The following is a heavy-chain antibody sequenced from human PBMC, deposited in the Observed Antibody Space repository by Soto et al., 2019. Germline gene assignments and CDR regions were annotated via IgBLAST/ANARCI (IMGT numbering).Heavy chain of an antibody. D-gene: IGHD2-15*01. CDR3: AREGCSGGSCYSHYYYYGMDV. Sequence: PGGSLRLSCAASGFTFSSYAMHWVRQAPGKGLEWVAVISYDGSNKYYADSVKGRFTISRDNSKNTLYLQMNSLRAEDTAVYYCAREGCSGGSCYSHYYYYGMDVWGQGTTVTVSS. J-gene: IGHJ6*02. V-gene: IGHV3-30-3*01. CDR2: ISYDGSNK. CDR1: GFTFSSYA.